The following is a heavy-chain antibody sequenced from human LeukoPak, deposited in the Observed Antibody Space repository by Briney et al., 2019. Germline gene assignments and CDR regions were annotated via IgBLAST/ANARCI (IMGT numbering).Heavy chain of an antibody. CDR2: INHSGST. CDR3: ARGTYYDFWSGFDYYGMDV. V-gene: IGHV4-34*01. CDR1: GGSFSGYY. D-gene: IGHD3-3*01. J-gene: IGHJ6*02. Sequence: SSETLSLTCAVYGGSFSGYYWSWICQPPGKGLEWIGEINHSGSTNYNPSLKSRVTISVDTSKNQFSLKLSSVTAADTAVYYCARGTYYDFWSGFDYYGMDVWGQGTTVTVSS.